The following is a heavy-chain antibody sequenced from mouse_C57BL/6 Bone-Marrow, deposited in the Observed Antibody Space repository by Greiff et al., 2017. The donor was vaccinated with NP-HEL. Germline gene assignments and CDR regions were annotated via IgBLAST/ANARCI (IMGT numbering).Heavy chain of an antibody. V-gene: IGHV5-4*01. CDR2: ISDGGSYT. J-gene: IGHJ1*03. D-gene: IGHD2-2*01. CDR3: ARDDGYDEDWYFDV. Sequence: EVQLVESGGGLVKPGGSLKLSCAASGFTFSSYAMSWVRQTPEKRLEWVATISDGGSYTYYPDNVKGRFTISRDNAKNNLYLLMSHLKSEDTAMYYCARDDGYDEDWYFDVWGTGTTVTVSS. CDR1: GFTFSSYA.